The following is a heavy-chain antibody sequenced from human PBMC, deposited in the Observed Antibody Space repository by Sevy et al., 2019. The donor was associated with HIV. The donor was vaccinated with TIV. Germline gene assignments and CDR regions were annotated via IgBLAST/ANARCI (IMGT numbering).Heavy chain of an antibody. CDR3: ARTFSFSWYNY. Sequence: GGSLRLSCVASEFAFNIHNMSWVRQAPGKGLEWVSSISTSSNNIYYADSVEGRFTISRDNAKNSLYLQMNSLRAEDTAVYYCARTFSFSWYNYWGQGTLVTVSS. CDR2: ISTSSNNI. CDR1: EFAFNIHN. V-gene: IGHV3-21*01. J-gene: IGHJ4*02. D-gene: IGHD6-13*01.